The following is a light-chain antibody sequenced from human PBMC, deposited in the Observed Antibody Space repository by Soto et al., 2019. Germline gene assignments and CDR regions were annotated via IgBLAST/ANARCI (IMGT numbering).Light chain of an antibody. Sequence: QSALVQPRSVSGSPGQSVTISCIGTSRDVGGYNYVSWYQQHPGKAPKVVIYDVTKRPSGVPDRFSGSKSDNAASLTISGLQAEDEADYYCCSYAGTYTYVFGTGTKLTVL. V-gene: IGLV2-11*01. CDR3: CSYAGTYTYV. J-gene: IGLJ1*01. CDR1: SRDVGGYNY. CDR2: DVT.